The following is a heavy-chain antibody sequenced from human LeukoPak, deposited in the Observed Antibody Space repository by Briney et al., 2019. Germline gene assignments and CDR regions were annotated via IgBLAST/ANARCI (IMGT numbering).Heavy chain of an antibody. D-gene: IGHD6-13*01. V-gene: IGHV1-18*01. Sequence: GASVKVSCKASGYTFTSYGISWVRQAPGRGLEWMGWISAYNGSTNYAQKLQGRVTMTTDTSTSTAYMELRSLRSDDTAVYYCARFWAAAGIDYWGQGTLVTVSS. CDR3: ARFWAAAGIDY. J-gene: IGHJ4*02. CDR2: ISAYNGST. CDR1: GYTFTSYG.